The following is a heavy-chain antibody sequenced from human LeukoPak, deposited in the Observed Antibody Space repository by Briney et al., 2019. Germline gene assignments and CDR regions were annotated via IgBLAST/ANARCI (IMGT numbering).Heavy chain of an antibody. CDR2: VYHSGST. J-gene: IGHJ4*02. V-gene: IGHV4-38-2*02. CDR3: ARGSDYGGNSVMGY. CDR1: DYSITSGYY. Sequence: NRSETLSLTCTVSDYSITSGYYWGWIRQPPGKGLEWIGGVYHSGSTYYNPSLKSRVAISVDTSKNQFSLKLSSVTAVDTAVYYCARGSDYGGNSVMGYWGQGTLVTVSS. D-gene: IGHD4-23*01.